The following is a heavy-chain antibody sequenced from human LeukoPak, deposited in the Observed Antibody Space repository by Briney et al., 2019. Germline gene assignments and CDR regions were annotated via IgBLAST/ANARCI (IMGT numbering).Heavy chain of an antibody. CDR1: GYSFTTYW. V-gene: IGHV5-51*01. Sequence: GESLKISCKGSGYSFTTYWIGWVRQMPGKGLEWMGIIYPDDSATRYSPSFQGQVTISADKSISTAYLQWSSLKASDTAMYYCARHSLEWRRDAFDIWGQGTMVTVSS. J-gene: IGHJ3*02. CDR2: IYPDDSAT. CDR3: ARHSLEWRRDAFDI. D-gene: IGHD3-3*01.